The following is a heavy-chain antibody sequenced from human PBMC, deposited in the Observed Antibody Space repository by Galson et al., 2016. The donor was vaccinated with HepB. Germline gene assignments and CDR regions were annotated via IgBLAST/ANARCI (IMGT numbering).Heavy chain of an antibody. D-gene: IGHD1-26*01. CDR1: GFTLSGYD. Sequence: SLRLSCAASGFTLSGYDMHWVRQSPGKGLQWVSNIGSGGDTYYEVSVKGRFTISRDNAKNSLYLQMTSLRAGATALYFCARWDYYYNGMDVWGHGTTVTVSS. CDR2: IGSGGDT. J-gene: IGHJ6*02. V-gene: IGHV3-13*04. CDR3: ARWDYYYNGMDV.